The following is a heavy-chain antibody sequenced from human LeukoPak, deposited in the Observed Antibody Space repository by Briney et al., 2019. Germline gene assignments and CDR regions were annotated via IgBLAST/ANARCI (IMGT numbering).Heavy chain of an antibody. CDR1: EFTFGDYA. CDR2: IRSRGYGGTA. V-gene: IGHV3-49*04. CDR3: TRGGATGYSTVSYIDY. D-gene: IGHD2/OR15-2a*01. Sequence: GGSLRLSCTASEFTFGDYALSWVRQAPGKGLEWVSFIRSRGYGGTAEYAASVKGRFTISRDDSKSIAYLQVNSLRAEDTAVYYCTRGGATGYSTVSYIDYWGQGTLVTVSS. J-gene: IGHJ4*02.